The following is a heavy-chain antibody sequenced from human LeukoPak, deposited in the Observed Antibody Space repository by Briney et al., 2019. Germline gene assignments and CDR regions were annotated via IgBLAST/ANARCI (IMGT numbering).Heavy chain of an antibody. Sequence: GGSLTLSCAASGFTFSSYAMSWVRQAPGKSLEWVSGIGGSGSRTYYADSVKGRFTISRDNSKNTLYLQMNSLRAEDTAIYYCAKKYGVTVYGSGLNYFDYWGQGTLVTVSS. CDR1: GFTFSSYA. J-gene: IGHJ4*02. V-gene: IGHV3-23*01. CDR3: AKKYGVTVYGSGLNYFDY. CDR2: IGGSGSRT. D-gene: IGHD6-19*01.